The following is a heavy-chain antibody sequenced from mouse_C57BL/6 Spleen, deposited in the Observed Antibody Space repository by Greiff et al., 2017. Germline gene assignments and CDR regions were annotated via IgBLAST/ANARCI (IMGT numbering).Heavy chain of an antibody. J-gene: IGHJ4*01. CDR2: ISDGGSYT. CDR3: ARGDDYDGDYAMDY. Sequence: EVKLMESGGGLVKPGGSLKLSCAASGFTFSSYAMSWVRQTPEKRLEWVATISDGGSYTYYPDNVKGRFTISRDNAKNNLYLQMSHLKSEDTAMYYCARGDDYDGDYAMDYWGQGTSVTVSS. V-gene: IGHV5-4*03. D-gene: IGHD2-4*01. CDR1: GFTFSSYA.